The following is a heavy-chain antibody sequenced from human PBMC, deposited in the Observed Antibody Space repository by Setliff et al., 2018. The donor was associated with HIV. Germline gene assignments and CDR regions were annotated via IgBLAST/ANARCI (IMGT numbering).Heavy chain of an antibody. CDR1: EFTLSGHW. V-gene: IGHV3-74*01. CDR2: INSDATST. J-gene: IGHJ3*02. D-gene: IGHD1-1*01. Sequence: PGGSLRLSCAASEFTLSGHWMHWVRQVPGKGLEWVSRINSDATSTSYADFVKGRFTISRDNAKNTMYLQMDSLTAEDTAVYYCVTLTTVVSFWAFDNWGQGSMVTVSS. CDR3: VTLTTVVSFWAFDN.